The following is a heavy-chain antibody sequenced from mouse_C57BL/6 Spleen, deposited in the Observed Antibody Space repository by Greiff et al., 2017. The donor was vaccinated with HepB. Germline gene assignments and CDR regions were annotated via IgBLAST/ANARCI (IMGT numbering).Heavy chain of an antibody. CDR3: TEITTVVGAY. Sequence: EVKVVESGGGLVQPGGSMKLSCVASGFTFSNYWMNWVRQSPEKGLEWVAQIRLKSDNYATHYAESVKGRFTISRDDSKSSVYLQMNNLRAEDTGIYYCTEITTVVGAYWGQGTLVTVSA. CDR2: IRLKSDNYAT. V-gene: IGHV6-3*01. CDR1: GFTFSNYW. J-gene: IGHJ3*01. D-gene: IGHD1-1*01.